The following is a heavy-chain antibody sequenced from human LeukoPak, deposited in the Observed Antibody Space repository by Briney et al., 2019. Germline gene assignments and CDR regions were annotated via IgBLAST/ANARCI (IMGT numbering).Heavy chain of an antibody. CDR3: RAGNYYYGMDV. J-gene: IGHJ6*02. CDR1: GYTLTELS. V-gene: IGHV1-24*01. Sequence: ASVKVSCKVSGYTLTELSMHWVRQAPGKGLEWMGGFDPEDGETIYAQKFQGRVTMTEDTSTDTAYMEPSGLRSEDTAVYYCRAGNYYYGMDVWGQGTTVTVSS. CDR2: FDPEDGET.